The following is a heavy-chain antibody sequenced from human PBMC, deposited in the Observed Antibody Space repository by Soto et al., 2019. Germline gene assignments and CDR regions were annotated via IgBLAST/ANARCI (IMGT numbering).Heavy chain of an antibody. D-gene: IGHD5-18*01. CDR1: GGSLSGYY. CDR3: AGGNVDTAMVNDY. Sequence: SETLSLTCAVYGGSLSGYYWSWIRQPPGKGLEWIGEINHSGGTNSNPSLKSRVTISVDTSKNQLSLKLSSVTAADTAVYYCAGGNVDTAMVNDYWGQGTLVTVSS. J-gene: IGHJ4*02. V-gene: IGHV4-34*01. CDR2: INHSGGT.